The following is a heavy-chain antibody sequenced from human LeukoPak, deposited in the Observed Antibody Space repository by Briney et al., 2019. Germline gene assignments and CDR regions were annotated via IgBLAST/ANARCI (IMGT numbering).Heavy chain of an antibody. Sequence: GGSLRLSCAASGFTFSSYAMSWVRKAPGKGLDWVSAISGSGGSTYYADSVEGRFTISRDNSKNTLYLQMNSLRAEDTAVYYCAKDPEYYDSSGYYSENDYWGQGTLVTVSS. CDR1: GFTFSSYA. CDR3: AKDPEYYDSSGYYSENDY. V-gene: IGHV3-23*01. CDR2: ISGSGGST. D-gene: IGHD3-22*01. J-gene: IGHJ4*02.